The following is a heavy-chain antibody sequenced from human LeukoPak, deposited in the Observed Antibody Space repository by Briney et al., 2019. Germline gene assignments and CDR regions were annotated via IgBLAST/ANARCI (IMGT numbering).Heavy chain of an antibody. CDR1: GFTFSSLW. J-gene: IGHJ5*02. CDR2: ITNDGSGA. Sequence: GGSLRLSCAASGFTFSSLWMHWVRQAPGKGLVWVSRITNDGSGATYADSVKGRFTISRDNGKNTLYLQMNSLRPEDTAVYYCARDRPHNWFDPWGQGTLVTVSS. V-gene: IGHV3-74*01. CDR3: ARDRPHNWFDP.